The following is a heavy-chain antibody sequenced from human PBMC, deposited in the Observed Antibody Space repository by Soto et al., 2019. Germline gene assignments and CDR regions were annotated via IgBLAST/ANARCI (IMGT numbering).Heavy chain of an antibody. D-gene: IGHD2-21*02. V-gene: IGHV1-46*01. J-gene: IGHJ6*02. CDR1: GYTFSSYY. Sequence: GASVKVSCKASGYTFSSYYMNWVRQAPGQGLEWLGIINPSGGYTTYAQRFLGRVTMTSDTSTSTAYMELSSLRSEDTAVYYCARSRGDYCGGDCYSHYYYGMDVWGQGTTVTVSS. CDR2: INPSGGYT. CDR3: ARSRGDYCGGDCYSHYYYGMDV.